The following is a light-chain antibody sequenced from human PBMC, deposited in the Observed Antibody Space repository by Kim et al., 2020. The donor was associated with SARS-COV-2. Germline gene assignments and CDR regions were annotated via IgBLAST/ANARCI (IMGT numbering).Light chain of an antibody. V-gene: IGLV2-8*01. J-gene: IGLJ2*01. CDR3: SSYTDTNTLI. CDR1: SGDIGRYNY. CDR2: EVN. Sequence: QSALTQPPSASGSPGHSVTISCTGSSGDIGRYNYVSWYQKHPDRAPTLIIYEVNRRPSGVPDRFSGSKSVHTASLTVSGLQAYDEADYYCSSYTDTNTLIFGGGTQLTVL.